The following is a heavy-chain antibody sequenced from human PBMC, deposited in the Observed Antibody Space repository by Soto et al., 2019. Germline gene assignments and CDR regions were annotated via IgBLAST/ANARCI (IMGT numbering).Heavy chain of an antibody. J-gene: IGHJ6*03. V-gene: IGHV4-34*01. Sequence: SETLSLTCAVYGGSFSGYYWSWLRQPPGKGLEWIGEINHSGSTNYNPSLKSRVTISVDTSKNQFSLKLSSVTAADTAVYYCARESRSKNYYYYYTDVWGKGTTVTVSS. CDR3: ARESRSKNYYYYYTDV. CDR2: INHSGST. CDR1: GGSFSGYY.